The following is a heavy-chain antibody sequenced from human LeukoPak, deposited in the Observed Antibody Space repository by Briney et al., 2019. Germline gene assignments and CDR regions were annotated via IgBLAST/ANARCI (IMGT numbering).Heavy chain of an antibody. V-gene: IGHV3-21*01. J-gene: IGHJ3*01. CDR2: ISGTSAYI. CDR3: AKKMDDAFDV. Sequence: GGSLRLSCAASGFTFSSYSMNWVRQAPGKGLEGVAFISGTSAYISYADSVKGRFTISRDNAKNSLYLQMDNLRAEDTAVYYCAKKMDDAFDVWGQGTMVTVSS. CDR1: GFTFSSYS. D-gene: IGHD5-24*01.